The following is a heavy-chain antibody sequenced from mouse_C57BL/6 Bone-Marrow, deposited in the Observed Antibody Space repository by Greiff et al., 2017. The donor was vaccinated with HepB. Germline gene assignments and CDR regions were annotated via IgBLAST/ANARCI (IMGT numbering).Heavy chain of an antibody. J-gene: IGHJ4*01. CDR2: IYPGSGST. Sequence: QVQLQQPGAELVKPGASVLMSCTASGYTFTSYWITWVKQRPGQGLEWIGDIYPGSGSTNYNEKFKSKVTLTVDTSSSTAYMQLSSLTSEDSAVYYCARHNYDYDGGFHYAMDYWGQGTSVTVSS. D-gene: IGHD2-4*01. CDR1: GYTFTSYW. V-gene: IGHV1-55*01. CDR3: ARHNYDYDGGFHYAMDY.